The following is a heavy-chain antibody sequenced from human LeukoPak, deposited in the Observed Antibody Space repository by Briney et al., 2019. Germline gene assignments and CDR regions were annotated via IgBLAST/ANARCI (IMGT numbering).Heavy chain of an antibody. CDR1: GFTFSSYA. CDR2: ISGSGDNT. CDR3: AKGSYYDSSGSFYFDY. J-gene: IGHJ4*02. V-gene: IGHV3-23*01. D-gene: IGHD3-22*01. Sequence: GGSLRLSCAASGFTFSSYAMSWVRQAPGKGLEWVSGISGSGDNTYYADSVKGRFTISRDNSKNTLYVQVNGLGTEDTAAYYCAKGSYYDSSGSFYFDYWGQGTLVTVSS.